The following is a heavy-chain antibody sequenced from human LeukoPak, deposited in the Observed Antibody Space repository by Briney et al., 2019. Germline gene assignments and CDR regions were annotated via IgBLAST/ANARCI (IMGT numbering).Heavy chain of an antibody. J-gene: IGHJ4*02. V-gene: IGHV4-39*01. CDR1: GGSISSSSYY. CDR3: ASEAQQLVLKVDY. CDR2: IYYSGST. Sequence: SETLSLTCTVSGGSISSSSYYWGWIRQPPGKGLEWIGSIYYSGSTYYNPSLKSRVTISVDTSKNQFSLKLSSVTAADTAVYYRASEAQQLVLKVDYWGQGTLVTVSS. D-gene: IGHD6-13*01.